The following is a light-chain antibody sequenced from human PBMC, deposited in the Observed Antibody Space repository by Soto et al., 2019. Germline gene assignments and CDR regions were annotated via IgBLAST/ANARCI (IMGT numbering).Light chain of an antibody. CDR2: GAS. Sequence: TQSPSSLTASVGDTVTVTCRASQDISIYLAWYQQKPGQGPRLLIYGASSRATGTPDRFSGSGSGTDFTLTINRLEPEDFALYYCQQYGSSPPTFGQGTKVDI. J-gene: IGKJ1*01. CDR3: QQYGSSPPT. CDR1: QDISIY. V-gene: IGKV3-20*01.